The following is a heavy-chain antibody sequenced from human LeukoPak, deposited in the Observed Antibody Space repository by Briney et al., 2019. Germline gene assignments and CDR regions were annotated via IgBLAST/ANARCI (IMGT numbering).Heavy chain of an antibody. CDR1: GGSFSGYS. CDR3: ARVGPWVGPGWVEMATITPILYFDY. J-gene: IGHJ4*02. Sequence: SQTLSLTCAVYGGSFSGYSWSWVRQPPAKGLEWIGEINLSGSINYNPSLKSRVTISVDTSKNQYSLKLSSVTAADTAVYYCARVGPWVGPGWVEMATITPILYFDYWGQGTLVTVSS. D-gene: IGHD5-24*01. V-gene: IGHV4-34*01. CDR2: INLSGSI.